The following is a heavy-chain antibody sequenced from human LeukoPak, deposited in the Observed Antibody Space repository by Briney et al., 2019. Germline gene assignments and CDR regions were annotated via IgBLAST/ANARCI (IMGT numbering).Heavy chain of an antibody. CDR1: GYTFTDFD. CDR2: MTPNTGKT. V-gene: IGHV1-8*03. D-gene: IGHD3/OR15-3a*01. J-gene: IGHJ5*02. Sequence: ASLKISCKASGYTFTDFDINWVGQATGQGLEWMGKMTPNTGKTGYAQKFQGRLTITRDTSINTVYMELSSLRSDDTAVYYCARSFVDFWTGYYRRDWFDPWGQGTLVTVSS. CDR3: ARSFVDFWTGYYRRDWFDP.